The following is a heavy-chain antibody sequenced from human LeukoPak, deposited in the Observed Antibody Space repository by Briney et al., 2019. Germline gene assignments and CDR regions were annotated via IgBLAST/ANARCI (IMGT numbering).Heavy chain of an antibody. V-gene: IGHV4-59*01. CDR1: GGSISSYY. CDR3: ARPSRDGYRYTFDY. J-gene: IGHJ4*02. D-gene: IGHD5-24*01. CDR2: IYDSGRT. Sequence: SETLSLTCTVSGGSISSYYWSWIRQPPGKGLEWIGYIYDSGRTNYNPSLKSRVTISVDTSKNQFSLKLNSVTAADTAVYYCARPSRDGYRYTFDYWGQGTLVTVSS.